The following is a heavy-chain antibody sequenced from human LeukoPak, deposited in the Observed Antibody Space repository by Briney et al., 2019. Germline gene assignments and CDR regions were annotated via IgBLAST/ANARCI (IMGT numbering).Heavy chain of an antibody. V-gene: IGHV4-38-2*01. Sequence: SETLSLTCAVSGYSISSGYYWGWLRQPRGKGLEWIGSIYHSGSTYYNPSLKSRVTISVDTSKNQFSLKLSSVTAADTAVYYCALTAVIAAAGTLTSDYWGQGTLVTVSS. D-gene: IGHD6-13*01. CDR2: IYHSGST. CDR1: GYSISSGYY. CDR3: ALTAVIAAAGTLTSDY. J-gene: IGHJ4*02.